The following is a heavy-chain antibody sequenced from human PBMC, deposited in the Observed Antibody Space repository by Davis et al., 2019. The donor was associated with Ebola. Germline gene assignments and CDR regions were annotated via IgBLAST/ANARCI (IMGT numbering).Heavy chain of an antibody. CDR3: AREKMSVVETPDAFDV. J-gene: IGHJ3*01. D-gene: IGHD2-15*01. Sequence: MPSETLSLTCAISGDRISTYSGAWNWIRQSPSRGLEWLGRTYYRSKWFTDYAASVQSRITINPDTSKNHFSLQLKSVTPEDTAVYYCAREKMSVVETPDAFDVWGQGTMVTVSS. CDR2: TYYRSKWFT. CDR1: GDRISTYSGA. V-gene: IGHV6-1*01.